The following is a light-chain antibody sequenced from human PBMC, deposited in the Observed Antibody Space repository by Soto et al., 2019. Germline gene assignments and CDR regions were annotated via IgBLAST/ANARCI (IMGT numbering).Light chain of an antibody. Sequence: QSALTQPASVSGSPGQSITISCTGTSSDVGGYNYVSWYQQHPGKAPKLMIYEVSNRPSGVSNRFSGSKSGNTASLTISGLQAEDEADYYCSSYTSTSGGMVFGGGTKLIVL. CDR2: EVS. V-gene: IGLV2-14*01. J-gene: IGLJ2*01. CDR3: SSYTSTSGGMV. CDR1: SSDVGGYNY.